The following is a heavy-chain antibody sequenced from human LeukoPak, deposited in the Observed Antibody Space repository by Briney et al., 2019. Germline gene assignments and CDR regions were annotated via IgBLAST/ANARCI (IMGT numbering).Heavy chain of an antibody. V-gene: IGHV1-69*04. CDR3: ARVGGTYSDYYGS. J-gene: IGHJ3*01. Sequence: SVKVSCKASGGTFSSYAISWVRQAPGQGLEWMGRIIPILGIANYAQKFQGRVTITADKSTSTAYMELSSLRSEDTAVYYCARVGGTYSDYYGSWGQGTMVTVSS. CDR2: IIPILGIA. D-gene: IGHD3-10*01. CDR1: GGTFSSYA.